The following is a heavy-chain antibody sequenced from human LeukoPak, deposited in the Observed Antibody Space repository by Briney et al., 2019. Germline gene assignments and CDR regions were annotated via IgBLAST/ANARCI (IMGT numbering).Heavy chain of an antibody. V-gene: IGHV3-53*01. J-gene: IGHJ4*02. CDR3: ARVRSIYFDY. CDR2: IYSGSST. CDR1: GFTVSSNY. Sequence: GGSLRLSCAASGFTVSSNYMSWVRQAPGKGLEWVSVIYSGSSTYYADSVKGRFTISRDNSKNTLYLQMNSLRAEDTAVYYCARVRSIYFDYWGQGTLVTVSS.